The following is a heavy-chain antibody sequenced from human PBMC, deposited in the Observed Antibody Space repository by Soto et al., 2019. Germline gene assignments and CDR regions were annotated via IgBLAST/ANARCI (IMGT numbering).Heavy chain of an antibody. CDR3: ARHLGPTGTSY. J-gene: IGHJ4*02. D-gene: IGHD1-26*01. Sequence: SETLSLTCTGSGDSISSGSAYWGWVRQPPGKGLEWIGSFYYSGNTHYNPSLKSRATISVDTSKNQFSLKLSSVTATDRAVYYCARHLGPTGTSYWGQGTLVTVSS. CDR1: GDSISSGSAY. V-gene: IGHV4-39*01. CDR2: FYYSGNT.